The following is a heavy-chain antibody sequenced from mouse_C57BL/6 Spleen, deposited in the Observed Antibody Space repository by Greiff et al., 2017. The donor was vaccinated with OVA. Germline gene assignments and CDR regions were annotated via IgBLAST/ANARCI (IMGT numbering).Heavy chain of an antibody. Sequence: QVQLQQSGPELVKPGASVKISCKASGYTFTDYYINWVKQRPGQGLEWIGWIFPGSGSTYYNEKFKGKATLTVDKSSSTAYMLLSSLTSEDSAVYFCARREGYDYDEYAMDYWGQGTSVTVSS. CDR3: ARREGYDYDEYAMDY. V-gene: IGHV1-75*01. J-gene: IGHJ4*01. CDR2: IFPGSGST. CDR1: GYTFTDYY. D-gene: IGHD2-4*01.